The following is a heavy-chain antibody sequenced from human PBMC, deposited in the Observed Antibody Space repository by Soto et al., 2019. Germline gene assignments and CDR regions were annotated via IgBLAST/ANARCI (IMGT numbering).Heavy chain of an antibody. CDR2: SYYSGST. Sequence: QVQLQESGPGLVKPSQPLSLTCTVSGGSISSGGYYWSWIGQHPGKGLEWIGYSYYSGSTYYNPSLKSRVTISVDTSKNQFSLKLSSVTAADTDVYYFAREGTVLRAFDIWGQGTMVTVSS. CDR1: GGSISSGGYY. D-gene: IGHD3-10*01. J-gene: IGHJ3*02. V-gene: IGHV4-31*03. CDR3: AREGTVLRAFDI.